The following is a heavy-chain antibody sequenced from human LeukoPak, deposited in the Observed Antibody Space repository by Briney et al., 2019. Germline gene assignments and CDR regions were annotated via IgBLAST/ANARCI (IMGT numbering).Heavy chain of an antibody. V-gene: IGHV3-33*01. J-gene: IGHJ4*02. CDR1: GFTFNIHG. D-gene: IGHD1-1*01. Sequence: PGMSLRLSCAASGFTFNIHGMHWVRQAPGKGLEWVAIIWHDGSNKYYTDSVKGRFTISRDNSENTVYLQMNSLRAENTAVYYCARNNWNSRTQRWFYFDNWGQGTLVTVSS. CDR3: ARNNWNSRTQRWFYFDN. CDR2: IWHDGSNK.